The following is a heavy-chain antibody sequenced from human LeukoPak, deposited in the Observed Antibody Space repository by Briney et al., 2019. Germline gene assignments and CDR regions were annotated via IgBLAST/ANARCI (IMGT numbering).Heavy chain of an antibody. J-gene: IGHJ4*02. Sequence: GGALRLSCAASGFSFSSYSLNWVRQAPGKGVEWVSSISSRIRYIYYADSVTGRSTTYRDTTKHSMYLQTNSLRAEHTAVYVCASSPITYSRGWPSFDYWSQGTLLTVSS. CDR2: ISSRIRYI. D-gene: IGHD6-19*01. CDR1: GFSFSSYS. CDR3: ASSPITYSRGWPSFDY. V-gene: IGHV3-21*01.